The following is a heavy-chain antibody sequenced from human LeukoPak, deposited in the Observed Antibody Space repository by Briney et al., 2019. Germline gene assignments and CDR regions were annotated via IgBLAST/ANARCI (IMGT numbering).Heavy chain of an antibody. CDR1: GFTFSSYS. D-gene: IGHD3-22*01. V-gene: IGHV3-21*01. CDR2: ISSSSSYI. J-gene: IGHJ6*02. Sequence: PGGSLRLSCAASGFTFSSYSMNWVRQAPGKGLEWVSSISSSSSYIYYADSVKGRFTISRDNAKNSLYLQMNSLRAEDTAVYYCARGAYYYDSSGYDYGMDVWGQGTTVTVSS. CDR3: ARGAYYYDSSGYDYGMDV.